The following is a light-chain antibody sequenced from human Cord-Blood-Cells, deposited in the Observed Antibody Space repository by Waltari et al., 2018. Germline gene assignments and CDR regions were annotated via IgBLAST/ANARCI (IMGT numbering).Light chain of an antibody. CDR3: QSYDSSNVV. V-gene: IGLV6-57*01. J-gene: IGLJ2*01. CDR2: EDN. CDR1: SGSIASNY. Sequence: NFMLTPPHSVSESPVKTVTIPCTRSSGSIASNYVQWYQQRPGSSPTTVIYEDNQRPPGVPHRFSGSIDSSSNSASRTISGLNTEDEADYYCQSYDSSNVVFGGGTKLTVL.